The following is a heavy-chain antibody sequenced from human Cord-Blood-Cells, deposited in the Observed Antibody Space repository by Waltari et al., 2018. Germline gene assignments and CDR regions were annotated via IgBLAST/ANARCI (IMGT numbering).Heavy chain of an antibody. J-gene: IGHJ4*02. CDR3: ATWLGDSSGYSLDY. D-gene: IGHD3-22*01. CDR1: GYTLTELS. Sequence: QVQLVQSGAEVQKPGGSVKVSCKVSGYTLTELSMHWVRQAPGIGLEWMGGFDPEDGETIYAQKFQGRVTMTEDTSTDTAYMELSSLRSEDTAVYYCATWLGDSSGYSLDYWGQGTLVTVSS. V-gene: IGHV1-24*01. CDR2: FDPEDGET.